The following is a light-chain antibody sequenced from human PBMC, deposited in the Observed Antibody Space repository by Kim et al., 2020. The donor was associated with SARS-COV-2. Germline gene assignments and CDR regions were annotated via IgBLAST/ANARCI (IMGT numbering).Light chain of an antibody. CDR3: QQYNDYPWT. CDR1: QSLTRS. J-gene: IGKJ1*01. Sequence: DIQITQSPSTLSASFGDRVTITCRASQSLTRSLAWFQQKPGQAPKLLMYKASYLQSGVPSRFSGSYSGTEFTLTISNLQPDDIATYYCQQYNDYPWTFGQGTKLEI. V-gene: IGKV1-5*03. CDR2: KAS.